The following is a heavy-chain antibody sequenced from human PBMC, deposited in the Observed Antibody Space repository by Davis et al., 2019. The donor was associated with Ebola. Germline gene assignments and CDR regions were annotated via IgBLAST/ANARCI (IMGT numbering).Heavy chain of an antibody. Sequence: GESLKISCEASGYTFNTYWIGWVRQRPGKGLEWMGVIYPVDSHTRYSPSFRGQVTISADKSIKTAFLQWSSLKASDSAMYYCASLRRTITGMDDGFDIWGQGTMVTVSS. CDR3: ASLRRTITGMDDGFDI. V-gene: IGHV5-51*01. CDR1: GYTFNTYW. D-gene: IGHD2-8*02. CDR2: IYPVDSHT. J-gene: IGHJ3*02.